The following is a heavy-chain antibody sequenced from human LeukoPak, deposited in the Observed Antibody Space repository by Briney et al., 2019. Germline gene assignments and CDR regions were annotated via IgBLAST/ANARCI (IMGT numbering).Heavy chain of an antibody. CDR1: GVSISSGSNY. Sequence: SETLSLTCSVSGVSISSGSNYWGWIRQPPGKPLEWIGSIYCSGSTYYNPSLKSRVIILFDTAKNHFSLNLSPVTAADTAVFYCARFTQYSGYADQWGQGTLVTVSS. V-gene: IGHV4-39*07. J-gene: IGHJ4*02. CDR2: IYCSGST. CDR3: ARFTQYSGYADQ. D-gene: IGHD5-12*01.